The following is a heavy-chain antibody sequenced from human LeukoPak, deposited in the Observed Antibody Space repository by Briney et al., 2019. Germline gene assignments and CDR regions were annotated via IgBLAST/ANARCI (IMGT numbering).Heavy chain of an antibody. Sequence: GGSLRLSCGASGFTFSRYAMSWVRQAPGKGLEWVSGMSGSGGSTYYADSVKGRFTISRDNSRNTLYLQMNSLRAEDTAVYYCATAMAERAYSYADPLAYWGQGTLVTVSS. D-gene: IGHD5-18*01. J-gene: IGHJ4*02. CDR3: ATAMAERAYSYADPLAY. CDR1: GFTFSRYA. CDR2: MSGSGGST. V-gene: IGHV3-23*01.